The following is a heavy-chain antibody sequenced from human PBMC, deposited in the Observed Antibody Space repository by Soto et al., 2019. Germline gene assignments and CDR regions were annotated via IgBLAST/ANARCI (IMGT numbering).Heavy chain of an antibody. CDR2: ISGSGGST. J-gene: IGHJ6*02. V-gene: IGHV3-23*01. D-gene: IGHD4-17*01. Sequence: GGSLRLSCAASGFTFSSYAMSWVRQAPGKGLEWVSAISGSGGSTYYTDSVKGRFTISRDNSKNTLYLQMNSLRAEDTAVYYCAKVPVNNYYYYGMDVWGQGTTVTVSS. CDR3: AKVPVNNYYYYGMDV. CDR1: GFTFSSYA.